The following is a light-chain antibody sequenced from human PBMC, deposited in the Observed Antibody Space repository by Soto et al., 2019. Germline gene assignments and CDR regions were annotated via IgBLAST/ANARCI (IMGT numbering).Light chain of an antibody. CDR1: QSISSW. CDR2: DAS. CDR3: QQYNSYSRYT. J-gene: IGKJ2*01. V-gene: IGKV1-5*01. Sequence: DIQMTQSPSTLSASVGDRVTITCRASQSISSWLAWYQRKPGKAPKLLIYDASSLESGVPSRFSGSGSGTEFTLTISSLQPDDFATYYCQQYNSYSRYTFGQGTKLEIK.